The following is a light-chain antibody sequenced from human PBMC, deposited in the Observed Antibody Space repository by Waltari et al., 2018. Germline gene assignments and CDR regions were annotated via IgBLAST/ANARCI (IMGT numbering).Light chain of an antibody. Sequence: DIQLTQSPASLSAFVGDRVTITCRASEYISNYLNWYQQQPGKAPNLLIFAASNLRSGVPSRFSGSGSGTDFTLTISSLQAEDVAVYYCQQYYSYPITFGGGTKVEI. CDR3: QQYYSYPIT. CDR2: AAS. CDR1: EYISNY. V-gene: IGKV1-39*01. J-gene: IGKJ4*01.